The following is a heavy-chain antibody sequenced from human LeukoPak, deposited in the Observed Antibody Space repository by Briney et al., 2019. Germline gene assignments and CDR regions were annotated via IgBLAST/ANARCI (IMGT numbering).Heavy chain of an antibody. D-gene: IGHD6-19*01. Sequence: ASVKVSCKASGYTFTGYYMHWVRQAPGQGLEWMGWINPNSGGTNYAQKLQGRVTMTRDTSISTAYMELSRLRSDDTAVYYCARDLWGQTVAGRKKTGFDPWGQGTLVTVSS. CDR3: ARDLWGQTVAGRKKTGFDP. CDR1: GYTFTGYY. J-gene: IGHJ5*02. V-gene: IGHV1-2*02. CDR2: INPNSGGT.